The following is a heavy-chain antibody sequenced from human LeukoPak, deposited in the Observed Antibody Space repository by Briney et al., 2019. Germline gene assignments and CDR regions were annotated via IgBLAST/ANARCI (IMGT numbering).Heavy chain of an antibody. CDR3: ARDQGDYVWGSYRSQYFDY. J-gene: IGHJ4*02. CDR2: INHSGST. V-gene: IGHV4-34*01. CDR1: GGSFSGYY. Sequence: SETLSLTCAVYGGSFSGYYWSWIRQPPGKGLEWIGEINHSGSTNYNPSLKSRVTISVHTSKNQFSLKLTSVTAADTAVYYCARDQGDYVWGSYRSQYFDYWGQGTLVTVSS. D-gene: IGHD3-16*02.